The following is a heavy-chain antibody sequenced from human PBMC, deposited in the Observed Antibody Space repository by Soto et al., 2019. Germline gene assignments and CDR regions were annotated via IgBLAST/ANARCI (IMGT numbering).Heavy chain of an antibody. CDR1: GYAFTSYG. Sequence: QVQLVQSGAEVKKPGASVKVSCKASGYAFTSYGISWVRQAPGQGLEWMGWISVYNGNTNYAQKLQGRVTMTTDTSTSRAYMELRSLRSDDPAVYYCARAPKGKGTLVTRYAFDLWGQGTMVTVSS. CDR3: ARAPKGKGTLVTRYAFDL. D-gene: IGHD3-16*01. J-gene: IGHJ3*01. CDR2: ISVYNGNT. V-gene: IGHV1-18*04.